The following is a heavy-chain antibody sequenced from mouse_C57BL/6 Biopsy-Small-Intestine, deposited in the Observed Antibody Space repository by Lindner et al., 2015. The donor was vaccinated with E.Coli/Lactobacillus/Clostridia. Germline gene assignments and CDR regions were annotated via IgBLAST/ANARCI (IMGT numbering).Heavy chain of an antibody. D-gene: IGHD2-13*01. Sequence: SVKVSCKASGYSFSKFGISWVRQAPGQGLEWMGWIRVDNGNTIYAQSLQGRVTMTTDTSTSTAYLELKSLRSDDTAVYYCARDANYGSSWSDSRVVTAGGVFDIWGQGALVTVSS. J-gene: IGHJ4*01. CDR1: GYSFSKFG. CDR2: IRVDNGNT. V-gene: IGHV14-1*02. CDR3: ARDANYGSSWSDSRVVTAGGVFDI.